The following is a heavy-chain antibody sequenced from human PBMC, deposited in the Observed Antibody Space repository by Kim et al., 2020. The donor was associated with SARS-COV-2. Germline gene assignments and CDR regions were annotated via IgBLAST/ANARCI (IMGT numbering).Heavy chain of an antibody. CDR3: AKDVISGYYDLARGAFDI. V-gene: IGHV3-9*01. Sequence: GGSLRLSCAASGFTFGDYAMHWVRQAPGKGLEWVSGISWNSGSIGYADSVKGRFTISRDNAKNSLYLQMNSLRAEDTALYYCAKDVISGYYDLARGAFDIWGQGTMVTVSS. D-gene: IGHD3-22*01. CDR1: GFTFGDYA. CDR2: ISWNSGSI. J-gene: IGHJ3*02.